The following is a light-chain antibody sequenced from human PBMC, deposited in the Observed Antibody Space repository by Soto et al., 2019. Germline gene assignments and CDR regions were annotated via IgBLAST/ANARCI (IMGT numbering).Light chain of an antibody. CDR1: SSDVGGYNY. J-gene: IGLJ2*01. CDR3: RSFISSSLV. Sequence: QSALTQPASVSGSPGQSITISCTGTSSDVGGYNYVSWYQQHPGKAPKLMIYEVTTRPAGVSNRFSGSNSGTTASLTISGLQAEDEADYYCRSFISSSLVFAGGTTLTLL. V-gene: IGLV2-14*01. CDR2: EVT.